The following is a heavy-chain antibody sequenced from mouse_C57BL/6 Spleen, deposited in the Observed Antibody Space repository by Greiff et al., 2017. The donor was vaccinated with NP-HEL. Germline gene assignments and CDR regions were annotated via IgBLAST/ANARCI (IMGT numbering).Heavy chain of an antibody. V-gene: IGHV1-82*01. Sequence: VQLQQSGPELVKPGASVKISCKASGYAFSSSWMNWVKQRPGKGLEWIGRIYPGDGDTNYNGKFKGKATLTADKSSSTAYMQLSSLTSEDSAVYFCAVVATDYAMDYWGQGTSVTVSS. CDR2: IYPGDGDT. D-gene: IGHD1-1*01. CDR3: AVVATDYAMDY. J-gene: IGHJ4*01. CDR1: GYAFSSSW.